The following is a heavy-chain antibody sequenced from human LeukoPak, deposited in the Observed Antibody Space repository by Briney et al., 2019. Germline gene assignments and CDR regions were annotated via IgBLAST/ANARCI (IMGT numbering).Heavy chain of an antibody. V-gene: IGHV3-23*01. CDR1: GFTFSSYA. J-gene: IGHJ3*02. CDR2: ISGSGGST. Sequence: GGSLRLSCAASGFTFSSYAMSWVRQAPGKGLEWVSAISGSGGSTYYADSVKGRFTISRDNSKNTLYLQMNSLRAEDTAVYYCTTGSEDIVVVPAAPDAFDIWGQGTMVTVSS. CDR3: TTGSEDIVVVPAAPDAFDI. D-gene: IGHD2-2*01.